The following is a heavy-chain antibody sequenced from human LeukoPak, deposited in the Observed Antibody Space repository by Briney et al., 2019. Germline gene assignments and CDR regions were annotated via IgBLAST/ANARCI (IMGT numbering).Heavy chain of an antibody. CDR1: GGSISSGGYY. J-gene: IGHJ3*02. D-gene: IGHD3-16*01. V-gene: IGHV4-31*03. Sequence: PSQTLSLTCTVSGGSISSGGYYWSWIRQHPGKGLEWIGYIYYSGSTYYNPSLKSRVTISVDTSKNQFSLKLSSVTAADTAVYYCARAPYYDYVWGSLASAFDIWGQGTMVTVSS. CDR3: ARAPYYDYVWGSLASAFDI. CDR2: IYYSGST.